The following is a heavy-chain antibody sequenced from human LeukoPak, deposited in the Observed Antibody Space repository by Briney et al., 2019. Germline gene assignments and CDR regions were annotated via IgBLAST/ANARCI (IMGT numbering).Heavy chain of an antibody. Sequence: PSETLSLTCTVSGGSINTYYWSWIRQPPGKGLEWIAYVYQTGHTNYNPSFTSRATISIDTSKNQFSLKLSSVSAADTAVYYCARSTFGVVSFDSWGQGTLVTVSS. CDR3: ARSTFGVVSFDS. D-gene: IGHD3-3*01. J-gene: IGHJ4*02. CDR1: GGSINTYY. CDR2: VYQTGHT. V-gene: IGHV4-59*01.